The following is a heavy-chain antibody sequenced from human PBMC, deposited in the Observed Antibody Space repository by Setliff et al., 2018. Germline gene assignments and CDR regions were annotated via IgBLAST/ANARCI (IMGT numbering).Heavy chain of an antibody. D-gene: IGHD3-22*01. Sequence: PGGSLRLSCEASGFTFSGYSMNWVRQAPGKGLEWVSYISSSSHIISYADSVKGRFTISRDNAKNSLYLQMNSLRVEDTAVYSCAKWGGSLDSIGYYLGPFDHWGQGTLVTVSS. CDR1: GFTFSGYS. CDR3: AKWGGSLDSIGYYLGPFDH. V-gene: IGHV3-48*01. CDR2: ISSSSHII. J-gene: IGHJ4*02.